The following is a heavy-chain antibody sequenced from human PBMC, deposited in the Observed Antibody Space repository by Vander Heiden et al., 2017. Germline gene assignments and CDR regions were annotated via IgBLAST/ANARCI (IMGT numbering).Heavy chain of an antibody. CDR3: ARAKRGDWFDP. CDR1: GFTFSSYS. Sequence: EVQLVESGGGLVKPGGSLRLSCAASGFTFSSYSMNWLRQAPGKGLEWVSSISSSSSYIYYADSVKGRFTISRDNAKNSLYLQMNSLRAEDTAVYYCARAKRGDWFDPWGQGTLVTVSS. J-gene: IGHJ5*02. V-gene: IGHV3-21*01. CDR2: ISSSSSYI.